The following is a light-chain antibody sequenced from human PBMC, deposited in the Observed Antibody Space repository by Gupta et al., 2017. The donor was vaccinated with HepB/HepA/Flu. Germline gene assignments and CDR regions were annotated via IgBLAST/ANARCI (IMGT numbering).Light chain of an antibody. Sequence: DIVLTQSPATLSLSPGERATLSCRASQSVSNYSAWYQQKPGQAPRLLIYEASNRATGIPARFSGSGSGTDFTLTISSLEPEDFAVYYCQQRRNWPPLTFGGGTKVEIK. V-gene: IGKV3-11*01. CDR3: QQRRNWPPLT. CDR1: QSVSNY. J-gene: IGKJ4*01. CDR2: EAS.